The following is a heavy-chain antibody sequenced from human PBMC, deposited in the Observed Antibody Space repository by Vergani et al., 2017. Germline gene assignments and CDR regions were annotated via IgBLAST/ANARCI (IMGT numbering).Heavy chain of an antibody. V-gene: IGHV4-34*01. CDR2: INHSGSN. CDR3: ARQIYEWLPYNWFDP. Sequence: QVQLQQWGAGLLKPSETLSLTCAVYGGSFSGYYWSWIRQPPGKGLEWIGEINHSGSNNYNPSLKSRVTISVDTSKNQFSLKLSSVTAADTAVYYCARQIYEWLPYNWFDPWGQGTLVTVSS. D-gene: IGHD3-3*01. CDR1: GGSFSGYY. J-gene: IGHJ5*02.